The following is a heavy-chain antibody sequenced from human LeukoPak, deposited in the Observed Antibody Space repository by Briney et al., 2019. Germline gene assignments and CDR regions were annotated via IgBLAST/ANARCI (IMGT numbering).Heavy chain of an antibody. CDR1: GFTLRDYY. CDR2: ISSSGSTT. J-gene: IGHJ4*02. D-gene: IGHD6-19*01. Sequence: GGSLRLSSAASGFTLRDYYMSWIRHAPGKGLEWGSYISSSGSTTTTADPAKGRFPISRDHAKNKLYLQMNSLRAEDTAVYCCARASSLRYRYSSGPWLDYWGQGTLVTVSS. V-gene: IGHV3-11*01. CDR3: ARASSLRYRYSSGPWLDY.